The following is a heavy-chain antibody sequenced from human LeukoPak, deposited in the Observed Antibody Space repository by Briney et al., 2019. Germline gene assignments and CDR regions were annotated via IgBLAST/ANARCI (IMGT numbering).Heavy chain of an antibody. D-gene: IGHD6-13*01. CDR1: GFTCSTYW. J-gene: IGHJ4*02. V-gene: IGHV3-7*01. CDR2: IKQDGSEK. Sequence: GGSLRLSCAASGFTCSTYWMSWVRQAPGKGLEWVANIKQDGSEKYYVDSVKGRFTSSRDNAKNSLYLQMNSLRAEDTAVYYCARGGLQQLAYWGQGTLVTASS. CDR3: ARGGLQQLAY.